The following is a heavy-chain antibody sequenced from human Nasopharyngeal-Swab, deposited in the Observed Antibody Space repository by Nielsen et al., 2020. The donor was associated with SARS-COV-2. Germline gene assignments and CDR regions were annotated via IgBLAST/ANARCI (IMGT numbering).Heavy chain of an antibody. J-gene: IGHJ5*02. D-gene: IGHD3-10*01. CDR2: TYYRSKWYN. V-gene: IGHV6-1*01. Sequence: WIRQSPSRGLERLGRTYYRSKWYNDYAVSVKSRITINPDTSKNQFSLQLNSVTPEDTDVYYCARDPLDIWFGELSFLGWFDPWGQGTLVTVSS. CDR3: ARDPLDIWFGELSFLGWFDP.